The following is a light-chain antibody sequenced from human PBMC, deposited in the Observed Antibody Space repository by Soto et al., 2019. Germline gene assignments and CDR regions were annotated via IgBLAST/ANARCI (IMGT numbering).Light chain of an antibody. CDR2: GAS. CDR3: QQYNNWPVT. CDR1: QSVSSN. V-gene: IGKV3-15*01. Sequence: EIVMTQSPATLSVSPGERATLSCRASQSVSSNLAWYQQKPGQAPRLLIYGASTRATRIPARFSGSGSGTEFTLTISSLQSEEFAVYYCQQYNNWPVTFGQGTKVEIK. J-gene: IGKJ1*01.